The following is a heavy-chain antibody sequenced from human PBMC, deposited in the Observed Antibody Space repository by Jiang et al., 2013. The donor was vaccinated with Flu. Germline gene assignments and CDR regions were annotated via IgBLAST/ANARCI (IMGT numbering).Heavy chain of an antibody. Sequence: SRVTISVDTSKNQXSLKLSSVTAADTAVYYCARHRGQAADAFDIWGQGTMVTVSS. CDR3: ARHRGQAADAFDI. V-gene: IGHV4-39*01. J-gene: IGHJ3*02. D-gene: IGHD6-13*01.